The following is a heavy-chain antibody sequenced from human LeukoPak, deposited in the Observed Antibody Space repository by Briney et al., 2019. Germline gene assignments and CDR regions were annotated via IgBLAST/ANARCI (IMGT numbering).Heavy chain of an antibody. CDR1: GYTFTSYY. D-gene: IGHD2-8*01. J-gene: IGHJ4*02. V-gene: IGHV1-46*01. CDR2: INPSGGST. CDR3: ARTDCTNGVCYIPYFDY. Sequence: ASVKVSCKASGYTFTSYYMHWVRQAPGQGLEGMGIINPSGGSTSYAQKFQGRVTMTRDTSTSTVYMELSSLRSEDTAVYYCARTDCTNGVCYIPYFDYWGQGTLVTVSS.